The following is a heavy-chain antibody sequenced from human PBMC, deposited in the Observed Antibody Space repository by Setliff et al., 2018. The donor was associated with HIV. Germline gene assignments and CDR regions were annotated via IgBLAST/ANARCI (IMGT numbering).Heavy chain of an antibody. CDR1: GYTFTNYG. J-gene: IGHJ4*02. V-gene: IGHV1-18*01. CDR2: ISAYNGNT. CDR3: SRDRSATWTPTTY. D-gene: IGHD6-25*01. Sequence: ASVKVSCKASGYTFTNYGISWVRQAPGQGLEWMGWISAYNGNTNYAQKFQDRVTMTIDTSASTAYMELRSLTSDDTAMYYCSRDRSATWTPTTYWGQGTLVTVSS.